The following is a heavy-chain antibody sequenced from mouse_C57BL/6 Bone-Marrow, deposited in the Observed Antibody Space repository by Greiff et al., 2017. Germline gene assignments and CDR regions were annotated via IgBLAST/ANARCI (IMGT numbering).Heavy chain of an antibody. J-gene: IGHJ2*01. V-gene: IGHV2-4*01. CDR2: IWSGGST. D-gene: IGHD4-1*01. CDR3: AKTANWYYFDY. CDR1: GFSLTSYG. Sequence: QVQLQQSGPGLVQPSQSLYITCTASGFSLTSYGVHWVRQPPGKGLEWLGVIWSGGSTDYNAAFISRLSISKDNSKSRVFVKMNSLQAGDTAIYYCAKTANWYYFDYWGQGTTLPGSS.